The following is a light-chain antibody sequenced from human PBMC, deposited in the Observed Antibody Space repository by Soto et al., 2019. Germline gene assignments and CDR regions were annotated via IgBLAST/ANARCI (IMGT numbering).Light chain of an antibody. CDR2: LNSDGSH. CDR1: SGHSTYA. V-gene: IGLV4-69*01. CDR3: QTWGTGIQV. Sequence: QPVLTQSPSASASLGASVKLTCTLSSGHSTYAIAWHQQQPEKGPRYLMKLNSDGSHSKGDGMPDRFSGSSSGAERYLTISSLQSEDEAAYYCQTWGTGIQVFGGGTKLTVL. J-gene: IGLJ3*02.